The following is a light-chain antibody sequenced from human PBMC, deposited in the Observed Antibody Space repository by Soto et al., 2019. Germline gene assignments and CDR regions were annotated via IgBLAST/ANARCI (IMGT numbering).Light chain of an antibody. V-gene: IGLV2-18*02. CDR2: EVS. Sequence: QSALTQPPSVSGSPGQSVTISCTGTSSDVGSYNRVSWYQQPPCTAPKLMIYEVSNRPSGVPDRFSGSKSGNTASLTISGLKAEDEAEEYCSSYTSSSTVVFGGGTKVTVL. CDR3: SSYTSSSTVV. J-gene: IGLJ2*01. CDR1: SSDVGSYNR.